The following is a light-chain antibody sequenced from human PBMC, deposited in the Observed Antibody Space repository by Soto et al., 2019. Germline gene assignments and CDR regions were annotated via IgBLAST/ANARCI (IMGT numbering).Light chain of an antibody. CDR2: LNSDGSH. Sequence: QLVLTQSPSASASLGASVKVTCTLRSGHSSYAIAWHQQQPEKGPRYLMKLNSDGSHNKGDGIPDRFSGSSSGPERYLTISSLQSEDEADYYCQTWGTGRGVFGEGTKLTVL. CDR3: QTWGTGRGV. V-gene: IGLV4-69*01. CDR1: SGHSSYA. J-gene: IGLJ2*01.